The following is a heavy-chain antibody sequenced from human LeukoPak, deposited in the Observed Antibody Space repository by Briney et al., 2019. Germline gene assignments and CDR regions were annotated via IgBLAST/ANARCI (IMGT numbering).Heavy chain of an antibody. J-gene: IGHJ4*02. V-gene: IGHV3-23*01. CDR3: ARDREAARPKYYFDY. CDR2: ISGSGGST. CDR1: GFTFSSYG. Sequence: GGSLRLSCAASGFTFSSYGMSWVRQAPGKGLEWVSAISGSGGSTYYADSVKGRFTISRDNSKNTLYLQMNSLRAEDTAVYYCARDREAARPKYYFDYWGQGTLVTVSS. D-gene: IGHD6-6*01.